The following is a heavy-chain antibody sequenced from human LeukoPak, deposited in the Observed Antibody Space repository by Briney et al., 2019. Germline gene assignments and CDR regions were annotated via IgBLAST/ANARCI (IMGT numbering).Heavy chain of an antibody. V-gene: IGHV1-46*01. CDR3: ARDGDGQQAAGTNFDY. CDR2: INPSGGST. Sequence: ASVRVSCKASGYTFTSHYMHWVRQAPGQGLEWMGIINPSGGSTSYAQKFQGRVIMTRDTSTSTVYMELSSLRSEDTAVYYCARDGDGQQAAGTNFDYWGQGTLVTVSP. CDR1: GYTFTSHY. D-gene: IGHD6-13*01. J-gene: IGHJ4*02.